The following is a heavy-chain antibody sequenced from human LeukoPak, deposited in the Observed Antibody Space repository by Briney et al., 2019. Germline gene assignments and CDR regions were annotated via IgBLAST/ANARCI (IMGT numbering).Heavy chain of an antibody. CDR1: GGSISSNNW. J-gene: IGHJ4*02. CDR2: IYHDGST. D-gene: IGHD5-18*01. V-gene: IGHV4-4*02. Sequence: PSETLSLTCAVSGGSISSNNWWIWVRQSPEKGLEWIGEIYHDGSTNYNPSLKSRVTISMDKSKNQLSLKLNFVIAADTAVYYCARDRGGYTYSHDYWGQGTLVTVSS. CDR3: ARDRGGYTYSHDY.